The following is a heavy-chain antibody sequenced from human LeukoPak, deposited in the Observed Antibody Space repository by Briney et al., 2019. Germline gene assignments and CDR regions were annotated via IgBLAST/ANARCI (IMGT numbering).Heavy chain of an antibody. J-gene: IGHJ1*01. CDR1: GYTFTNYG. CDR2: ISGHNGNT. CDR3: ARAYSSAYFQD. Sequence: ASVKVSCKASGYTFTNYGITWVRQAPGQGLEWMGWISGHNGNTNYAQKLQGRVTMTTDTSTRTAYMELRSLRSDDTAVYYCARAYSSAYFQDWGQGTLVTVSS. V-gene: IGHV1-18*01. D-gene: IGHD6-19*01.